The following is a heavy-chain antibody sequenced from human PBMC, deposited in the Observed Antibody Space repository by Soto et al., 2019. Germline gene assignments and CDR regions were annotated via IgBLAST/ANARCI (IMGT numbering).Heavy chain of an antibody. J-gene: IGHJ6*02. D-gene: IGHD1-26*01. CDR3: TRVGGSVSGMDV. CDR2: IDNAGSSA. Sequence: EVPLVESGGGLVQPGGSLRLSCAASGFTFSIHWMQWVRQAPGKGPVWVSRIDNAGSSARYADTVKGRFTISRDNAKNTVYLQMNSLRAEDTAVYYCTRVGGSVSGMDVWGQGTTVTVSS. V-gene: IGHV3-74*01. CDR1: GFTFSIHW.